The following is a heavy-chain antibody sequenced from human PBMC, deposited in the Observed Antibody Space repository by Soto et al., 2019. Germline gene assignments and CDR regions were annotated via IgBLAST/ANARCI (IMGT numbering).Heavy chain of an antibody. D-gene: IGHD3-10*01. CDR3: ARGRGPYYY. Sequence: SETLSLTCAVSGGSISSGGYSWSWIRQPPGKGLEWIGYIYHSGSTYYNPSLKSRVTISVDRSKNQFSLKLSSVTAADTAVYYCARGRGPYYYWGQGTLVTVSS. CDR2: IYHSGST. J-gene: IGHJ4*02. V-gene: IGHV4-30-2*01. CDR1: GGSISSGGYS.